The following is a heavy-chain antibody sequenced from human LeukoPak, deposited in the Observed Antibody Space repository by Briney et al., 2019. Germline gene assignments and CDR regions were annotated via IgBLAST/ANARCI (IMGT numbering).Heavy chain of an antibody. CDR2: IRYDGSNK. J-gene: IGHJ4*02. Sequence: GGSLRLSCAASGFTFSSYGMHWVRQAPGKGLEWVAFIRYDGSNKYYADSVKGRFTISRDNSKNTLYLQMNSLRAEDTAVYYCAKVMTTVTLFDYWGQGTLVTVSS. D-gene: IGHD4-17*01. CDR3: AKVMTTVTLFDY. CDR1: GFTFSSYG. V-gene: IGHV3-30*02.